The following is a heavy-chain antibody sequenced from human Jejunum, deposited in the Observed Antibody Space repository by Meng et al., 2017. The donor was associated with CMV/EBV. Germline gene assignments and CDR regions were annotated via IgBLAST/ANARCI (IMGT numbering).Heavy chain of an antibody. D-gene: IGHD1-26*01. CDR1: GFNLIDHF. J-gene: IGHJ1*01. CDR2: IHPNTGAT. Sequence: ASGFNLIDHFMHWVRQAPGQQGLEWMGWIHPNTGATHYAQKFQGRVTLTRDTSISTVFMELSSLTSDDTAVYYCARESGSYGYFQHWGQGTLVTVSS. CDR3: ARESGSYGYFQH. V-gene: IGHV1-2*02.